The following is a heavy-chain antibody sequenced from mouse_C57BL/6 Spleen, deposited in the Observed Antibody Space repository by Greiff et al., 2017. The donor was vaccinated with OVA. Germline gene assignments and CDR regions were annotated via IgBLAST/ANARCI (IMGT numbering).Heavy chain of an antibody. J-gene: IGHJ1*03. CDR1: GYAFSSYW. CDR2: IYPGDGDT. V-gene: IGHV1-80*01. D-gene: IGHD2-4*01. Sequence: QVQLQQSGAELVKPGASVKISCKASGYAFSSYWMNWVKQRPGKGLEWIGQIYPGDGDTNYNGKFKGKATLTADKSSSTAYMQLSSLTSEDSAVYFCARRLDDYDWYFDVWGTGTTVTVSS. CDR3: ARRLDDYDWYFDV.